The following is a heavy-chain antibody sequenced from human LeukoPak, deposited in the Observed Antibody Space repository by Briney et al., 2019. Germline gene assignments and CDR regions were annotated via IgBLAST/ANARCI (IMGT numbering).Heavy chain of an antibody. D-gene: IGHD3-10*01. CDR3: ARGSRNYYGSGSYLNPDY. Sequence: GGSLRLSCAASGFTFSSYEMNWVRQAPGKGLEWVSYISSSGSTIYYADSVKGRFTISRDNAKNSLCLQMNSLRAEDTAVYYCARGSRNYYGSGSYLNPDYWGQGTLVTVSS. J-gene: IGHJ4*02. CDR2: ISSSGSTI. V-gene: IGHV3-48*03. CDR1: GFTFSSYE.